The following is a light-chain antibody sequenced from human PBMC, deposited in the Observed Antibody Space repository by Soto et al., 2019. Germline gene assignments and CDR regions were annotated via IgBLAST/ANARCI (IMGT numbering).Light chain of an antibody. CDR3: QQYGSSPPWT. CDR1: QSVASN. CDR2: GAF. V-gene: IGKV3-20*01. Sequence: EVVMTQSPATLSVSPGERATLSCRTSQSVASNLAWYQQKPGQAPRLLIYGAFIRAPGIPDRFSGSGSGTDFTLTISRLEPEDFAVYYCQQYGSSPPWTFGQGTKVDIK. J-gene: IGKJ1*01.